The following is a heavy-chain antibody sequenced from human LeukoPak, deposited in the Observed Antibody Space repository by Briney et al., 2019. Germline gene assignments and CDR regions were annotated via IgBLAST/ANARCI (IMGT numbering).Heavy chain of an antibody. CDR3: ARDRNCSGGSCYSLDY. J-gene: IGHJ4*02. CDR1: GYTFTGYY. CDR2: INPNSGGT. V-gene: IGHV1-2*02. D-gene: IGHD2-15*01. Sequence: ASVKVSCKASGYTFTGYYMHWVRQAPGQGLEWMGWINPNSGGTNYAQRFQGRVTMTRDTSISTAYMELSRLRSDDTAVYYCARDRNCSGGSCYSLDYWGQGTLVTVSS.